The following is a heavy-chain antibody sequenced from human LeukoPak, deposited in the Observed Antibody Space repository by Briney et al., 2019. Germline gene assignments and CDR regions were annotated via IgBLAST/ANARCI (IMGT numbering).Heavy chain of an antibody. D-gene: IGHD3-3*01. CDR1: GFTFDDYA. CDR2: ISWNSGSI. Sequence: PGRSLRLSCAASGFTFDDYAMHWVRHAPGKGLEWVSGISWNSGSIGYADSVKGRFTISRDNAKNSLYLQMNSLRAEDTALYYCAKGSTGTIFGVVYFDYWGQGTLVTVSS. J-gene: IGHJ4*02. CDR3: AKGSTGTIFGVVYFDY. V-gene: IGHV3-9*01.